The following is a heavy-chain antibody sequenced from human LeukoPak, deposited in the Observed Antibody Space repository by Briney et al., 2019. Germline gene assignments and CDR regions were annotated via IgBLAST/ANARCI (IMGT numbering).Heavy chain of an antibody. CDR3: AKSVDSRGYWFERGADF. D-gene: IGHD3-22*01. Sequence: GGSLRLSCAASGFTFSSYAITWVRQAPGEGLEWVSTVXGHGTSSYYPDSVKGRFTVSRDNSKNTVFLQMSSLGAEDSAQYYCAKSVDSRGYWFERGADFWGQGTVVTVSS. V-gene: IGHV3-23*01. J-gene: IGHJ4*02. CDR2: VXGHGTSS. CDR1: GFTFSSYA.